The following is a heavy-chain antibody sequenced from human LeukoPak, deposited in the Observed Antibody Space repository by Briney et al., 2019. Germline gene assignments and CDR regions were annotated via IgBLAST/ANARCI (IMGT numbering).Heavy chain of an antibody. V-gene: IGHV4-61*02. D-gene: IGHD6-13*01. CDR3: ARVGEDSSSWGDYYYYYMDV. J-gene: IGHJ6*03. Sequence: PSETLSLTCTVSGGSISSGSYYWSWIRQPAGKGLEWIGRIYTSGSTNYNPSLKSRVTISVDTSKNQFSLKLSSVTAADTAVYYCARVGEDSSSWGDYYYYYMDVWGKGTTVTISS. CDR2: IYTSGST. CDR1: GGSISSGSYY.